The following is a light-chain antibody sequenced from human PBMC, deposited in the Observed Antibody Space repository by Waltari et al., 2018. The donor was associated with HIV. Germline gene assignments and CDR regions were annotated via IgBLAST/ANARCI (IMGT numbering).Light chain of an antibody. V-gene: IGKV3-11*01. CDR2: DAS. CDR1: QSVSSY. J-gene: IGKJ1*01. Sequence: EIVLTQSPATLSLSPGERATLSCRASQSVSSYLAWYQQKPGRAPRLLIFDASIRAAGIPARFSGSGSGTDFTLTISSLEPEDFAVYFCQQRSNWWTFGQGTKVEIK. CDR3: QQRSNWWT.